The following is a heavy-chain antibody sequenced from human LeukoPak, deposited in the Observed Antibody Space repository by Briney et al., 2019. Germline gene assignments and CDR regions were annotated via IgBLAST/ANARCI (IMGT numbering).Heavy chain of an antibody. D-gene: IGHD5-18*01. CDR1: GFTFSSYA. Sequence: GGSLRLSCAASGFTFSSYAMSWIRQAPGKGLEWVSAISGSGGSTYYADSVKGRFTISRDNSKNTLYLQMNSLTAEDTAVYYCAKHSGYSYLYYFDYWGQGTLVTVSS. CDR3: AKHSGYSYLYYFDY. CDR2: ISGSGGST. V-gene: IGHV3-23*01. J-gene: IGHJ4*02.